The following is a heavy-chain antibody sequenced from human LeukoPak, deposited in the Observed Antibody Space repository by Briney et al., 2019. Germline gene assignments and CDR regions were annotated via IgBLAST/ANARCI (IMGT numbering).Heavy chain of an antibody. V-gene: IGHV4-4*02. Sequence: SGTLSLTCAVSGGSTSSSNWWSWVRQPPGKGLEWIGYIYHSGSTYYNPSLKSRVTISVDRSKNQFSLKLSSVTAADTAVYYCARFRIHCSSTSCYTGWFDPWGQGTLVTVSS. D-gene: IGHD2-2*02. CDR1: GGSTSSSNW. CDR2: IYHSGST. J-gene: IGHJ5*02. CDR3: ARFRIHCSSTSCYTGWFDP.